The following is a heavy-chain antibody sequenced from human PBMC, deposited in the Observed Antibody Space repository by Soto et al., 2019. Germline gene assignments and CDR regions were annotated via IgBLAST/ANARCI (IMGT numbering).Heavy chain of an antibody. Sequence: QVQLVESGGGVVQPGRSLRLSCAASGFTFSSYAMHWVRQAPGKGLEWVAVISYDGSNKYYADSVKGRFTISRDNSKNTLYLQMNSLRAEDTAVYYCASLLVAATPFDYWGQXTLV. CDR3: ASLLVAATPFDY. CDR1: GFTFSSYA. CDR2: ISYDGSNK. V-gene: IGHV3-30-3*01. D-gene: IGHD2-15*01. J-gene: IGHJ4*02.